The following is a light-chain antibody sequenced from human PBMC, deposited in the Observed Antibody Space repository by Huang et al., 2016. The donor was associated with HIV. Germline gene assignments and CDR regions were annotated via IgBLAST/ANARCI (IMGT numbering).Light chain of an antibody. CDR3: QQYDNLPPLT. V-gene: IGKV1-33*01. Sequence: DIQMTKYPSSLSASVGDRVTITCQARQDISNYLTWYQQKPGKTPKILIYDASNFETGVASWFSGSGSGTDFTFTISSLQPEDIATYYCQQYDNLPPLTFGGGTKVEIK. CDR2: DAS. CDR1: QDISNY. J-gene: IGKJ4*01.